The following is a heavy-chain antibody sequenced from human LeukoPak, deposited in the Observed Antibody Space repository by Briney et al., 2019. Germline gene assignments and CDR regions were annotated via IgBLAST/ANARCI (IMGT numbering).Heavy chain of an antibody. CDR3: AKGHPNYYDNSGYDY. Sequence: GESLRLSCAASGFPLGSYAMSWVRQAPGKGLEWVSTVSGTGETTYYADSVKGRFNISRHHSKNTLYLQMNSLRPDDTAIYYCAKGHPNYYDNSGYDYWGQGTLVTVSS. CDR1: GFPLGSYA. CDR2: VSGTGETT. J-gene: IGHJ4*02. D-gene: IGHD3-22*01. V-gene: IGHV3-23*01.